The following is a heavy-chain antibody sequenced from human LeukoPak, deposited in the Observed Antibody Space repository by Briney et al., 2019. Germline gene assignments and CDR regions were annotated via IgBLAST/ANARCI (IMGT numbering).Heavy chain of an antibody. CDR3: ARDCTGGTCYDAFDI. V-gene: IGHV3-30*03. CDR1: GFTVSSNY. J-gene: IGHJ3*02. CDR2: VSYDGSNK. Sequence: PGGSLRLSCAASGFTVSSNYMSWVRQAPGKGLEWVTLVSYDGSNKYYADSVKGRFTISRDNSKNTLYLQMNSLRAGDTAVYYCARDCTGGTCYDAFDIWGQGTMVT. D-gene: IGHD2-15*01.